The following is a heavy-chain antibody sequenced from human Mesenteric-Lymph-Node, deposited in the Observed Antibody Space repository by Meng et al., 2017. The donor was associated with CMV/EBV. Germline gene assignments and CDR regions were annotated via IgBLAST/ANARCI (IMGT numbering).Heavy chain of an antibody. D-gene: IGHD6-13*01. Sequence: GGSLRLSCAASGFPFSGYYMNWIRQAPGKGLEWISYISDTGITIYDADSVKGRFTVSRDNAKNVLFLQMNSLRVEDTAVYFCARDSSVGNLTPYFFDYWGRGTLVTVSS. CDR2: ISDTGITI. V-gene: IGHV3-11*01. CDR3: ARDSSVGNLTPYFFDY. J-gene: IGHJ4*02. CDR1: GFPFSGYY.